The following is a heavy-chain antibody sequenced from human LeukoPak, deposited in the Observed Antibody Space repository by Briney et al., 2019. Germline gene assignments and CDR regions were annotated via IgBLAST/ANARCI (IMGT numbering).Heavy chain of an antibody. CDR3: ARIAVVIRDRDVIAEFFQE. V-gene: IGHV4-39*01. D-gene: IGHD3-3*01. CDR1: GGSIRSKVHY. Sequence: SETLSLTCSVSGGSIRSKVHYWGWVRQHPGKGLEWIGTIYYSGNTYYNPSLESRLTLSVDTSNNQFSLRLTSVTAADTAVYYCARIAVVIRDRDVIAEFFQEWGQGIPVIVSS. J-gene: IGHJ1*01. CDR2: IYYSGNT.